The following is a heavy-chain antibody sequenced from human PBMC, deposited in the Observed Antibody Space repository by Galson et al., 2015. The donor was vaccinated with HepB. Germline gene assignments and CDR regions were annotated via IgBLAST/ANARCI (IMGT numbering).Heavy chain of an antibody. CDR1: GFTFSSYG. J-gene: IGHJ4*02. CDR3: AKGRHGGIVATTHFDY. Sequence: SLRLSCAASGFTFSSYGMHWVRQAPGKGLEWVAVISYDGSNKYYADSVKGRFTISRDNSKNTLYLQMNSLRAEDTAVYYCAKGRHGGIVATTHFDYWGQGTLVTVSS. V-gene: IGHV3-30*18. D-gene: IGHD5-12*01. CDR2: ISYDGSNK.